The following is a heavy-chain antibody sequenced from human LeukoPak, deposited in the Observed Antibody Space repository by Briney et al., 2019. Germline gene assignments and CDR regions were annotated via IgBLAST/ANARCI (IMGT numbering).Heavy chain of an antibody. D-gene: IGHD5-18*01. Sequence: PGGSLRLSCAASGFTFSSYGMHWVRPAPGKGLEWVAVIWYDGSNKYYADSVKGRFTISRDNSKNTLYLQMNSLRAEDTAVYYCARDAMDTAMVAAGYFDYWGQGTLVTVSS. CDR2: IWYDGSNK. J-gene: IGHJ4*02. V-gene: IGHV3-33*01. CDR1: GFTFSSYG. CDR3: ARDAMDTAMVAAGYFDY.